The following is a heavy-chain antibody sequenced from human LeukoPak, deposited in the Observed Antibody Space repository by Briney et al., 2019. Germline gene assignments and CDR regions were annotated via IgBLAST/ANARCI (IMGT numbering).Heavy chain of an antibody. J-gene: IGHJ5*02. Sequence: ASVKVSCKASGYTFTSYDIYWVRQATGQGFEWMGWMNPNSGNTGYEQKFQGRVNMTRNTSISTAYMELSSLRSEDTAVYYCARGNSKRYCSGGSCYWFDPWGQGTLVTVSS. CDR3: ARGNSKRYCSGGSCYWFDP. D-gene: IGHD2-15*01. CDR2: MNPNSGNT. CDR1: GYTFTSYD. V-gene: IGHV1-8*01.